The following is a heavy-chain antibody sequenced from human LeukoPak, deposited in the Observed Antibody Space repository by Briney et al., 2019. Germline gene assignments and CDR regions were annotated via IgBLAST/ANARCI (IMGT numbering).Heavy chain of an antibody. J-gene: IGHJ1*01. CDR2: IYYSGST. CDR3: ARDCSSTSCHPR. V-gene: IGHV4-59*01. Sequence: SETLSLTCTVSGGSISSYYWSWIRQPPGKALEWIGYIYYSGSTNYNPSLKSRVTISVDTSKNQFSLKLSSVTAADTAVYYCARDCSSTSCHPRWGQGTLVTVSS. CDR1: GGSISSYY. D-gene: IGHD2-2*01.